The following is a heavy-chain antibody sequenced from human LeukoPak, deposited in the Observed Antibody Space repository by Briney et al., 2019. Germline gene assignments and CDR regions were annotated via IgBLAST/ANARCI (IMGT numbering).Heavy chain of an antibody. CDR1: GGSISSGGYY. V-gene: IGHV4-31*03. J-gene: IGHJ5*02. CDR2: IYYSGST. CDR3: ARAPQLWFGELLVQAWFDP. D-gene: IGHD3-10*01. Sequence: KASETLSLTCTVSGGSISSGGYYWSWIRQHPGKGLEWIGYIYYSGSTYYNPSLKSRVTISVDTSKNQFSLKLSSVTAADTAVYYCARAPQLWFGELLVQAWFDPWGQGTLVTISS.